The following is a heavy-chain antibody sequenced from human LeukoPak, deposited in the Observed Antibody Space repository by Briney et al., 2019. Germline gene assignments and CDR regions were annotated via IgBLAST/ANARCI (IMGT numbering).Heavy chain of an antibody. CDR1: GGSISSYY. CDR2: IYASGST. CDR3: ARDSNLEYSSSRGLGR. V-gene: IGHV4-4*07. J-gene: IGHJ4*02. D-gene: IGHD6-6*01. Sequence: SETLSLICTVSGGSISSYYWSWNRQPAGKGLEWIGRIYASGSTYYNPSLKSRVTMSVDTSKNQFSLRLTTVTAADTAVYYCARDSNLEYSSSRGLGRWGQGTLVTVSS.